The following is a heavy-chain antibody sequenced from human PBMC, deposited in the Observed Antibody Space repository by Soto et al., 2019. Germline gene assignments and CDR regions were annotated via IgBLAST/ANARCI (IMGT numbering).Heavy chain of an antibody. CDR1: GVSSTRFY. V-gene: IGHV4-59*12. J-gene: IGHJ4*02. D-gene: IGHD4-4*01. CDR3: ARGWRSKSYYFDS. CDR2: IFDNGDV. Sequence: QVRLQESGPGLVRPSETLSLTCTVSGVSSTRFYWSWIRQSPGKGLEWIGYIFDNGDVKYNPSLMSRLTMSTDMSKNELSLRLKSVTAVYTAMYYCARGWRSKSYYFDSWGEGILVTVSS.